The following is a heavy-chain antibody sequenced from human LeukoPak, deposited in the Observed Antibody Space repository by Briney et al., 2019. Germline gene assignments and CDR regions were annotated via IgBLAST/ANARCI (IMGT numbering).Heavy chain of an antibody. CDR1: GYFISSGYY. V-gene: IGHV4-38-2*01. D-gene: IGHD4-11*01. CDR2: IYHSGST. J-gene: IGHJ4*02. CDR3: ARHVGFTVTDDY. Sequence: SETLSLTCAVSGYFISSGYYWGWIRQPPEKGLEWIGSIYHSGSTYYNPSLKSRVTISMDTSKNQFSLKLTSVTAADTAVYYCARHVGFTVTDDYWGQGTLVTVSS.